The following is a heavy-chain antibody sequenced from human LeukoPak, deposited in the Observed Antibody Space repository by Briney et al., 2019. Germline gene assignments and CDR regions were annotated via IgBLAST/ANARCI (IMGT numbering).Heavy chain of an antibody. CDR1: GYTFTGYY. CDR3: ARDPGYSSSWYPYYFDY. J-gene: IGHJ4*02. Sequence: RASVKVSCKASGYTFTGYYMHWVRQAPGQGLEWMGWINPNSGGTNYAQKFQGRVTMTRDTSISTAYMELSRLRSDDTAAYYCARDPGYSSSWYPYYFDYWGQGTLVTVSS. V-gene: IGHV1-2*02. D-gene: IGHD6-13*01. CDR2: INPNSGGT.